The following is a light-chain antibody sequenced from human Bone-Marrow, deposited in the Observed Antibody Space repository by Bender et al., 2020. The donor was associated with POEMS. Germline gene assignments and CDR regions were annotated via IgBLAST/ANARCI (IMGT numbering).Light chain of an antibody. CDR1: NVGSKT. Sequence: SYVLTQPPSVSVAPGQTARITCGGDNVGSKTLHWYQQKPGQAPLLVLFDDSARPSGIPERFSGSNSGNMATLTITRVEAGDEAAYYCQVWDSDGDLVVFGGGTKLTVL. CDR3: QVWDSDGDLVV. V-gene: IGLV3-21*02. CDR2: DDS. J-gene: IGLJ2*01.